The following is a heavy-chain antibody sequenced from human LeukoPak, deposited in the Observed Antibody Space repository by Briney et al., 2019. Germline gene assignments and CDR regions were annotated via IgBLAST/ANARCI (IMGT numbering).Heavy chain of an antibody. CDR1: GDSISSARNY. Sequence: SETLSLTCSVPGDSISSARNYWGWIRQSPGKGLEWLASIYSSGSTHSNPSLKSRVSISIDTSKNQFSLKLYSVTASDAAIYYCARHLSGTTMAHYFDFWGQGTLVTVSS. D-gene: IGHD1-1*01. V-gene: IGHV4-39*01. J-gene: IGHJ4*02. CDR3: ARHLSGTTMAHYFDF. CDR2: IYSSGST.